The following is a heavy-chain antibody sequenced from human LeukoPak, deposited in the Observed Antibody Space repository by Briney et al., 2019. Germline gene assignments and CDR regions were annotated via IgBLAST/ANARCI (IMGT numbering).Heavy chain of an antibody. J-gene: IGHJ5*02. CDR3: AIDRKASAGSGFDP. V-gene: IGHV1-2*02. CDR1: GYSLTGYY. Sequence: ASVKVSCMASGYSLTGYYMHWVRQAPGQGREWMGWVYPISGGTNYAQKFQGRVTMTRDTSISTAYMELSRLRSDDTAVYYCAIDRKASAGSGFDPWGQGTLVTVSS. CDR2: VYPISGGT. D-gene: IGHD6-13*01.